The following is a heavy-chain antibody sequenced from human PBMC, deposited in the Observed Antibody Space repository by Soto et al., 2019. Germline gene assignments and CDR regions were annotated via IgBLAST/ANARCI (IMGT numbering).Heavy chain of an antibody. Sequence: EVQLVESGGGLVQPGGSLRLSCVASGFTFNTYAMDWVRQAPGKGLEWLSYTNGGSNYIFYADSVKGRFTISRDNAKNSLYLQMDHLRAEDTAVYYCVRDVKRGYDFDYWGQGAMVTVSS. J-gene: IGHJ4*02. CDR1: GFTFNTYA. CDR2: TNGGSNYI. CDR3: VRDVKRGYDFDY. V-gene: IGHV3-48*01. D-gene: IGHD1-1*01.